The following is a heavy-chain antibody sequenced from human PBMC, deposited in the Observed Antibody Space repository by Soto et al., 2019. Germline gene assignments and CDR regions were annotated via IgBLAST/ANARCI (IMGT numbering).Heavy chain of an antibody. CDR1: GGSLSGYY. V-gene: IGHV4-34*01. J-gene: IGHJ4*02. D-gene: IGHD5-12*01. CDR3: ARGQEGVVATH. Sequence: QVQLQQWGAGLLKPSETLSLNCAVNGGSLSGYYWSWIRQPPGKGLEWIGEIKDGGYTNYSPSLTRRATISSDTSNNQYSLRRNSVTAADTGVYYCARGQEGVVATHWDQGALVTVSS. CDR2: IKDGGYT.